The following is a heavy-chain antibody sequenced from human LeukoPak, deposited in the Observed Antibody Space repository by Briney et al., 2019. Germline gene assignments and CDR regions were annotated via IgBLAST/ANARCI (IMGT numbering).Heavy chain of an antibody. V-gene: IGHV4-31*03. J-gene: IGHJ4*02. Sequence: SETLSLTCTVPGGSISSGGYYWSWIRQHPGKGLEWIGYIYYSGSTYYNPSLKSRVTISVDTSKNQFSLKLSSVTAADTAVYYCARTTEKSGSGSYYSRPYFDYWGQGTLVTVSS. CDR1: GGSISSGGYY. CDR2: IYYSGST. CDR3: ARTTEKSGSGSYYSRPYFDY. D-gene: IGHD3-10*01.